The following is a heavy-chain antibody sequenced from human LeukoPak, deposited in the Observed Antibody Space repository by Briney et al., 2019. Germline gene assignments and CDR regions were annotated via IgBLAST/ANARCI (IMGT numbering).Heavy chain of an antibody. Sequence: GGSLRLSCAASGFTFSSYSMNWVRQAPGKGLEWVSSISSSSSYIYYADSVKGRFTISRDNAKNSLYLQMNSLRADDTAVYYCARGRAADQLLWYFDYWGQGTLVTVSS. V-gene: IGHV3-21*01. D-gene: IGHD2-2*01. CDR3: ARGRAADQLLWYFDY. J-gene: IGHJ4*02. CDR2: ISSSSSYI. CDR1: GFTFSSYS.